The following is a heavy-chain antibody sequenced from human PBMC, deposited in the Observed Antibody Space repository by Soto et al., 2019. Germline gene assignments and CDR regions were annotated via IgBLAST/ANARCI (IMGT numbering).Heavy chain of an antibody. J-gene: IGHJ6*03. Sequence: LSLTCTVSGGSISSYYWSWIRQPPGKGLEWIGYIYYSGSTNYNPSLKSRVTISVDTSKNQFSLKLSSVTAADTAVYYCARVLRHCSGGSCYSSDYYYLDVWGKGTSVTLSS. CDR2: IYYSGST. D-gene: IGHD2-15*01. V-gene: IGHV4-59*08. CDR3: ARVLRHCSGGSCYSSDYYYLDV. CDR1: GGSISSYY.